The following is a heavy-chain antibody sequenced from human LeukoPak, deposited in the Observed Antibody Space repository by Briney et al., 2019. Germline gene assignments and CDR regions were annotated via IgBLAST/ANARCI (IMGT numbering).Heavy chain of an antibody. CDR2: INPSGGST. CDR3: ARDAPYCSGGSCYPDY. D-gene: IGHD2-15*01. Sequence: ASVKVSCKASGYTFTSYYMHWVRQAPGQGLEWMGIINPSGGSTSYAQKFQGRVTMTRDTSTSTAYMELRSLRSDDTAVYYCARDAPYCSGGSCYPDYWGQGTLVTVSS. J-gene: IGHJ4*02. CDR1: GYTFTSYY. V-gene: IGHV1-46*01.